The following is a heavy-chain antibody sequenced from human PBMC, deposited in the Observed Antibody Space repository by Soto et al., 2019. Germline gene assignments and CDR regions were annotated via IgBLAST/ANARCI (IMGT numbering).Heavy chain of an antibody. CDR2: IKQDGSEK. CDR1: GFTFSSYW. D-gene: IGHD3-9*01. V-gene: IGHV3-7*01. Sequence: GGSLRLSCAASGFTFSSYWMSWVRQAPGKGLEWVANIKQDGSEKYYVDSVKGRFAISRENAKNSLYMQMNSLRAEDTAVYYCARVSSALTGSESYYYMDVWGKGTTVTVSS. CDR3: ARVSSALTGSESYYYMDV. J-gene: IGHJ6*03.